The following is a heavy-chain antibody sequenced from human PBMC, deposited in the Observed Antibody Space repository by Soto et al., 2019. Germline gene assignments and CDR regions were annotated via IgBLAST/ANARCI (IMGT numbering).Heavy chain of an antibody. D-gene: IGHD1-1*01. CDR1: GLTFSNYA. V-gene: IGHV3-23*01. CDR2: IAAGGGNT. J-gene: IGHJ5*02. Sequence: GGSLRLSCAASGLTFSNYAMSWVRQAPWKGLEWVSAIAAGGGNTYYSDSVKGRFTISRDNAKNTLYLQMNSLRAEDTAVYYCASDERLYLEQPAWFDPWGQGTLVTVSS. CDR3: ASDERLYLEQPAWFDP.